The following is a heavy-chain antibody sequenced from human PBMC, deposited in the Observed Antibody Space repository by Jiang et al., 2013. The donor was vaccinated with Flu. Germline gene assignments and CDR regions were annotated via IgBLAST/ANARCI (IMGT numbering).Heavy chain of an antibody. J-gene: IGHJ2*01. CDR3: ARRYDTEVYWYFDL. Sequence: SLTCTVSGGSISSSSYYWGWIRQPPGKGLEWIGSIYYSGSTYYNPSLKSRVTISVDTSKNQFSLKLTSVTGADTAVYYCARRYDTEVYWYFDLWGRGTLVTVSS. CDR2: IYYSGST. D-gene: IGHD5-12*01. CDR1: GGSISSSSYY. V-gene: IGHV4-39*01.